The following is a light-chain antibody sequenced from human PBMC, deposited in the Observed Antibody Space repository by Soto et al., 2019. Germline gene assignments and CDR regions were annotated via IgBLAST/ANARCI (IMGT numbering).Light chain of an antibody. CDR1: SSDVGSYNT. CDR2: EDT. J-gene: IGLJ2*01. Sequence: QSVLTQPASVSGSPGQSITISCTGTSSDVGSYNTVSWYQQHPGKAPKLMIFEDTERPSGVSHRFSASKSGNTAYLSISGLQAEDEAYYYCCSSAGDTLVVFGGGTKVTV. CDR3: CSSAGDTLVV. V-gene: IGLV2-23*01.